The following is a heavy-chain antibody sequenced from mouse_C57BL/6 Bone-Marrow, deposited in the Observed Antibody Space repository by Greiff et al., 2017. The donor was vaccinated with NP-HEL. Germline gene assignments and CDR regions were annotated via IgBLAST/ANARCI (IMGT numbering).Heavy chain of an antibody. V-gene: IGHV1-80*01. CDR2: IYPGDGDT. J-gene: IGHJ2*01. Sequence: QVQLKESGAELVKPGASVKISCKASGYAFSSYWMNWVKQRPGKGLEWIGHIYPGDGDTNNNGKFKGKATLTPDKSSSTAYMQLSILTSEDSAVYFCARDYYGSSSCFDYWGQGTTLTVSS. D-gene: IGHD1-1*01. CDR1: GYAFSSYW. CDR3: ARDYYGSSSCFDY.